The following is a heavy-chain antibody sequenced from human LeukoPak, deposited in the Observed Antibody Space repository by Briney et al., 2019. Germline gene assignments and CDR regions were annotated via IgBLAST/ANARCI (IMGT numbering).Heavy chain of an antibody. CDR3: ARGLVVVVAATLWYAFDI. J-gene: IGHJ3*02. Sequence: PSETLSLTCAVYGGSFSGYYWSWIRQPPGKGLEWIGEINHSGSTNYNPSLKSRVTISVDTSKNQFSLKLSSMTAADTAVYYCARGLVVVVAATLWYAFDIWGQGTMVTVSS. CDR2: INHSGST. D-gene: IGHD2-15*01. V-gene: IGHV4-34*01. CDR1: GGSFSGYY.